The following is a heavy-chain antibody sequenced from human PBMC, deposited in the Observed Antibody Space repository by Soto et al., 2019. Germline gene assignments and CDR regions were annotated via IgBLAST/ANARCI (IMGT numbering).Heavy chain of an antibody. D-gene: IGHD3-9*01. CDR2: IHHSGST. Sequence: SETLSLTCTVSDGSVSSSSYSWSWIRQPPGKGLEWIGHIHHSGSTKYNPSLERRVTISADTSKNQLSLRLKSVTAADTAVYYCARDPDILDSPPRSPHFYYAMDVWGQGTKVTVSS. V-gene: IGHV4-61*01. CDR1: DGSVSSSSYS. J-gene: IGHJ6*02. CDR3: ARDPDILDSPPRSPHFYYAMDV.